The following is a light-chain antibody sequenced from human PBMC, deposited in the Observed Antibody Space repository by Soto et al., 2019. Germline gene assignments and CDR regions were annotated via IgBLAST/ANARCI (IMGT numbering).Light chain of an antibody. V-gene: IGLV2-14*01. CDR1: SSDVGAHNF. J-gene: IGLJ1*01. Sequence: QSVLTQPASVSGSPGQAITISCSGSSSDVGAHNFVSWYQHHPGKAPKLMIYEVSNRPSGVSNRFSGSKSGNTASLTISGLQAEDEADYFCKSYAGSNTYVFGSGTKVTVL. CDR2: EVS. CDR3: KSYAGSNTYV.